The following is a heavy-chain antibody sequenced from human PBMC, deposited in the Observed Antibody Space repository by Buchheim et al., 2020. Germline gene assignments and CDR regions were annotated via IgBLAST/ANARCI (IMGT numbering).Heavy chain of an antibody. V-gene: IGHV3-33*01. CDR1: GFTFRSYG. CDR2: IWNDGSNE. D-gene: IGHD2-8*01. J-gene: IGHJ4*02. CDR3: ARDTNYYFDY. Sequence: QVQLVESGRGVVQAGRSLRLSCAASGFTFRSYGMHWVRQAPGKGLEWVAVIWNDGSNEYYADSVKGRFTISRDISKNTLYMQMNSLRADDTAVYFCARDTNYYFDYWGQGTL.